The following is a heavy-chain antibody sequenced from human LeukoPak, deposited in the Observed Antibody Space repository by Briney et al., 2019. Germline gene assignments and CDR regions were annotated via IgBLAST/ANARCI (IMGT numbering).Heavy chain of an antibody. D-gene: IGHD5-12*01. V-gene: IGHV4-59*08. J-gene: IGHJ4*02. CDR2: IYYNGVT. CDR3: ARHTGSGYDFAY. Sequence: SETLSLTCTVSGGSISRYYWSWIRQPPGKGLEWIGYIYYNGVTNYNPSLKSRVTISLDTSKNQFSLRLSSVTAADTAVYYCARHTGSGYDFAYWGQGTLVTVCS. CDR1: GGSISRYY.